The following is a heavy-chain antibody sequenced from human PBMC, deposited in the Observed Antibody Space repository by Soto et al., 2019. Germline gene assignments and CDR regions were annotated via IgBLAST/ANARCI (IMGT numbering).Heavy chain of an antibody. J-gene: IGHJ4*02. CDR2: IYQSGTT. CDR1: GGSISSGGYS. V-gene: IGHV4-30-2*01. CDR3: ARDNRSGYYFDY. Sequence: SETLSLTCTVSGGSISSGGYSWNWIRQPPGKGLEWIGNIYQSGTTDYNPSLKSRVTISVDSSKNQFSLKLSSVTAADTAVYYCARDNRSGYYFDYWGQGTLVTVSS. D-gene: IGHD3-22*01.